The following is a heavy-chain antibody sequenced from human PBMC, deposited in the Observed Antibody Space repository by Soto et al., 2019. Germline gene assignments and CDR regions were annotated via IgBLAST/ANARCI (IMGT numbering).Heavy chain of an antibody. CDR3: AKGGYCSSTSCYENWFDP. D-gene: IGHD2-2*01. J-gene: IGHJ5*02. Sequence: GSLRLSCAASGFTFSSYAMSWVRQAPGKGLEWVSAISGSGGSTYYADSVKGRFTISRDNSKNTLYLQMNSLRAEDTAVYYCAKGGYCSSTSCYENWFDPWGQGTLVTVSS. CDR1: GFTFSSYA. CDR2: ISGSGGST. V-gene: IGHV3-23*01.